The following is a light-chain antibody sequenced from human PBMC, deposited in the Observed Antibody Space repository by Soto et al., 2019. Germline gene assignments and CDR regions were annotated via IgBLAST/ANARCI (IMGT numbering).Light chain of an antibody. CDR2: KAS. V-gene: IGKV1-5*03. CDR3: QQYDSYSWT. J-gene: IGKJ1*01. Sequence: DIQMTQSPSTLSASVGDRVTITCRASQSISSWLAWYQQKPGKAPKLLINKASSLESGVPSRFSGSGSGTEFILTISSLQPDDFATYYCQQYDSYSWTFGQGTKVDIK. CDR1: QSISSW.